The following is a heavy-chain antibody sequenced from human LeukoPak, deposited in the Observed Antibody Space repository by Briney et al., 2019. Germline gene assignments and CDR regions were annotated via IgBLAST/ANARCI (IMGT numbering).Heavy chain of an antibody. CDR3: ARAGEYYDILTGYYSDNWFDP. CDR2: IKQDGSEK. J-gene: IGHJ5*02. Sequence: GGSLRLSCAASGFTFSSYWMSWVRRLQGRGLEWVANIKQDGSEKYYVDSVKGQFTISRDNAKNSLYLQMNSLRAEDTAVYYCARAGEYYDILTGYYSDNWFDPWGQGTLVTVSS. D-gene: IGHD3-9*01. CDR1: GFTFSSYW. V-gene: IGHV3-7*03.